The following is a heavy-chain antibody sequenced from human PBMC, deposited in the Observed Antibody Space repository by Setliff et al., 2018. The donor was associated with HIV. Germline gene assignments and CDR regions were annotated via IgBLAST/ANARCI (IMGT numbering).Heavy chain of an antibody. J-gene: IGHJ6*03. V-gene: IGHV3-21*01. D-gene: IGHD3-9*01. Sequence: GESLKISCAASGFTFSSYSMNWVRQAPGKGLEWVSSITSSSNYIYSADSVKGRFTISRDNAKNSLYLQMNSLRAEDTAMYYCARDRRRYDIVTLHYMDVWVKGTTVTVSS. CDR2: ITSSSNYI. CDR3: ARDRRRYDIVTLHYMDV. CDR1: GFTFSSYS.